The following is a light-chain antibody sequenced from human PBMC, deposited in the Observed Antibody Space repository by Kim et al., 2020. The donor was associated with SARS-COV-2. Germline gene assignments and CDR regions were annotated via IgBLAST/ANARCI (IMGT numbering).Light chain of an antibody. CDR2: DNS. J-gene: IGLJ2*01. V-gene: IGLV1-40*01. Sequence: GVVSSRTGRSSNIGAGYELHWYQQLPGTATKLLIYDNSNRPSGVPDRFYGSKSGTSASLAITGLQAEDEADYYCQSYDSSLSDSVFGGGTQLTVL. CDR1: SSNIGAGYE. CDR3: QSYDSSLSDSV.